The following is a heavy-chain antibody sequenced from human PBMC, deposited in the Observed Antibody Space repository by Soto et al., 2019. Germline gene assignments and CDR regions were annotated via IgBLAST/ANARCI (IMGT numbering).Heavy chain of an antibody. V-gene: IGHV3-23*01. Sequence: EVQLLESGGGLVQPGGSLRLSCAASGFTFSSYAMSWVRQAPGKGLEWVSAISGSGGSTYYADSVKGRFTISRDNSKNTLYLQMNSLRAEDTAVYYCARDLSDARSFDYWGQGTLVTVSS. D-gene: IGHD2-8*01. CDR1: GFTFSSYA. J-gene: IGHJ4*02. CDR2: ISGSGGST. CDR3: ARDLSDARSFDY.